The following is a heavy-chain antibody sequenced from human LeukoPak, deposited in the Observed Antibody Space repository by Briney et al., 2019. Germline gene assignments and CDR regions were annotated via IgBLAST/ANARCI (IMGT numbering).Heavy chain of an antibody. CDR3: AKAWGDGYINFDY. CDR2: ISGSGGST. J-gene: IGHJ4*02. D-gene: IGHD5-24*01. CDR1: GFTFSSYA. Sequence: GGSLRLSCTASGFTFSSYAMSWVRQAPGKGLEWVSAISGSGGSTYYADSVKGRFTISRDNSKNTLYLQMNSLRAEDTAVYYCAKAWGDGYINFDYWGQGTLVTVSS. V-gene: IGHV3-23*01.